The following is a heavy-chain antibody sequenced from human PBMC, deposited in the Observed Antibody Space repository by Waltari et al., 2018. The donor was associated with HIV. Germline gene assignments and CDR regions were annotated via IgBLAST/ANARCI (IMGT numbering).Heavy chain of an antibody. Sequence: EVQLVEPGGGLVQPGRSLLLPCSAYGLPFSHYPIHWVRHAPGKGLEYVSAITSHGKNTYYVDSVKGRFTISRDNSKNMLYLQMRSLRAEDTALYYCVKDSGYNSSGGTFDIWGQGTMVIVSS. CDR2: ITSHGKNT. CDR1: GLPFSHYP. D-gene: IGHD3-22*01. CDR3: VKDSGYNSSGGTFDI. J-gene: IGHJ3*02. V-gene: IGHV3-64D*06.